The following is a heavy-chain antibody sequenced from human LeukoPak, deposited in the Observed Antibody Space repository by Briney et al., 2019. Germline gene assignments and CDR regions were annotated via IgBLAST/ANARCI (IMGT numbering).Heavy chain of an antibody. CDR2: ISSSSSYI. CDR1: GFTFSSYS. CDR3: ARFSTSSGTFDY. Sequence: GRSLRLSCAASGFTFSSYSMNWVRQAPGKGLEWVSSISSSSSYIYYADSVKGRFTISRDNAKNSLYLQMNSLRAEDTAVYYCARFSTSSGTFDYWGQGTLVTVSS. V-gene: IGHV3-21*01. J-gene: IGHJ4*02. D-gene: IGHD6-6*01.